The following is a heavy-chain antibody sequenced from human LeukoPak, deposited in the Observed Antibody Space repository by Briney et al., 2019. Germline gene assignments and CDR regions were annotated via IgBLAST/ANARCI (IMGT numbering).Heavy chain of an antibody. CDR2: INSDGSST. J-gene: IGHJ5*02. Sequence: GGSLRLSCAASGFTFSSYWMHWVRQAPGKGLVWVSRINSDGSSTSYADSVKGRFTISRDNAKNTLYLQMNSLRAEDTALYYCAKDKHYYDSSGYFSPWGQGTLVTVSS. D-gene: IGHD3-22*01. CDR3: AKDKHYYDSSGYFSP. V-gene: IGHV3-74*01. CDR1: GFTFSSYW.